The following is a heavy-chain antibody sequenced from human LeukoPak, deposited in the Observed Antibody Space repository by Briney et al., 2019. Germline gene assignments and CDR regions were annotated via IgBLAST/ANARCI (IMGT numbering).Heavy chain of an antibody. V-gene: IGHV3-74*01. D-gene: IGHD4-23*01. CDR2: INSDGSST. CDR3: ARDMRRTKVVTEFDP. J-gene: IGHJ5*02. CDR1: GFTFSSFW. Sequence: GGSLRLSCAASGFTFSSFWMHWVRQAPGKGLVWVSRINSDGSSTSYADSVKGRFTISRDNAKNTLYLQMNSLRAEDTAEYYCARDMRRTKVVTEFDPWGQGTLVTVSS.